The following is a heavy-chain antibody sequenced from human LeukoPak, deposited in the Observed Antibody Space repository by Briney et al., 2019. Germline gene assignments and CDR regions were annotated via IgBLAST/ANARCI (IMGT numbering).Heavy chain of an antibody. Sequence: PSETLSLTCAVYGWCFSGYYWSWLRHPPGKGLKWIGEINHSGSTNYHPSLKSRVTISVNTSNNQFSLQLSLVTAADAAVYYCARVAVVVPASYYYDYYYMDVWGKGTTVTISS. CDR1: GWCFSGYY. CDR3: ARVAVVVPASYYYDYYYMDV. D-gene: IGHD2-2*01. CDR2: INHSGST. J-gene: IGHJ6*03. V-gene: IGHV4-34*01.